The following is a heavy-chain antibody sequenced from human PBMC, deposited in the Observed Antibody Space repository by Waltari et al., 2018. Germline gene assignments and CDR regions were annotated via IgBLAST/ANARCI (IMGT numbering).Heavy chain of an antibody. D-gene: IGHD6-19*01. CDR3: ARGVAGTRY. CDR1: GGSISSYY. J-gene: IGHJ4*02. V-gene: IGHV4-59*01. Sequence: QVQLQESGPGLVKPSETLSLTCTVSGGSISSYYWSWIRQPPGKGLEWIGYIYYSGCTNYNPVLKSRVTISVDTSKNQFSLKLSSVTSADPAVYYCARGVAGTRYWGQGTLVTVSS. CDR2: IYYSGCT.